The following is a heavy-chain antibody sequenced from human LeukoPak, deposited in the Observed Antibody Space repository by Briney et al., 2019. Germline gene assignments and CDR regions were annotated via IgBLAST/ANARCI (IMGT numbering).Heavy chain of an antibody. J-gene: IGHJ4*02. CDR2: ICANDGNT. Sequence: PGGSLRLSCSASGFVFTIYTMYWVRQAPGKGLEWVSVICANDGNTYYADAVKGRFTISRDNSKDTLYLQMDSLRAEDTAVYYCAKGSGSSCYSPCDYWGQGILVTVSS. D-gene: IGHD2-15*01. V-gene: IGHV3-23*01. CDR3: AKGSGSSCYSPCDY. CDR1: GFVFTIYT.